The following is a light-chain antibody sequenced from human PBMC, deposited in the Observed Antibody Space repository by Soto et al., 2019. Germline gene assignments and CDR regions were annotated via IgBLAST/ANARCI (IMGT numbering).Light chain of an antibody. CDR3: SSYAGSKTL. CDR1: SSDVGNYNY. V-gene: IGLV2-8*01. J-gene: IGLJ3*02. Sequence: QSALTQPPSASGSPGQSVTISCTGTSSDVGNYNYVSWYQQHPGKAPKLMIYEVTKRPSGVSDRFSGSKSGNTASLTVSGLQAEDEADYYCSSYAGSKTLFGGGTKVTVL. CDR2: EVT.